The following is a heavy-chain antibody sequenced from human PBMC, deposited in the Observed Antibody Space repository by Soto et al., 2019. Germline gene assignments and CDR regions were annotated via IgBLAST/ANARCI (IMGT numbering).Heavy chain of an antibody. Sequence: QVQLQESGPGLVKPSQTLSLTCTVSGGSISSGGYYWSWIRQHPGKGLEWIGYIYYSGSTYYNSSLKSQVTLSVDTSKNRFSLKLSSVTAADTAVYYCARDTVTEGSYFDYWGQGTLVTVSS. V-gene: IGHV4-31*01. CDR3: ARDTVTEGSYFDY. CDR2: IYYSGST. CDR1: GGSISSGGYY. D-gene: IGHD4-17*01. J-gene: IGHJ4*02.